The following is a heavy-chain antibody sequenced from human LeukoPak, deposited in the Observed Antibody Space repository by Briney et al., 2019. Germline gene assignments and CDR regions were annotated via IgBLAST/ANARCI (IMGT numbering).Heavy chain of an antibody. D-gene: IGHD3-10*01. CDR2: IHPISGAT. CDR3: ARDGPAQMVDFDY. J-gene: IGHJ4*02. Sequence: ASVKVSCKTSGYAFTGTGSYLSWLRQAPGQGLECMGWIHPISGATSYAQRFQGRVAMTRDTSISTAYMELSRLRPDDTAVYYCARDGPAQMVDFDYWGQGSQVTVSS. CDR1: GYAFTGTGSY. V-gene: IGHV1-2*02.